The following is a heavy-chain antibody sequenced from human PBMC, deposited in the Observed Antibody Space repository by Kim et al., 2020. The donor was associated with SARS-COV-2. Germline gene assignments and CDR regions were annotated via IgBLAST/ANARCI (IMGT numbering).Heavy chain of an antibody. D-gene: IGHD6-13*01. Sequence: QKFQGRVTMTRDTSISTTYMELSRLRSDDTAVYYCARHLGIAAAGTFDYWGQGTLVTVSS. CDR3: ARHLGIAAAGTFDY. J-gene: IGHJ4*02. V-gene: IGHV1-2*02.